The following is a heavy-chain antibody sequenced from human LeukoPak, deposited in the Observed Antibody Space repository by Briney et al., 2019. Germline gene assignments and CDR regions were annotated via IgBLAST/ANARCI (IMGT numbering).Heavy chain of an antibody. Sequence: PGGSLRLSCAASGVTFDDYAMRWVRQAPGKGLEWVSLITWDGDSTCYADSVKGRFTISRDNSKNSLYLQMNSLRAEDTAFYYCAKSTSSWSEFEYWGQGTLVTVSS. D-gene: IGHD6-13*01. CDR3: AKSTSSWSEFEY. CDR2: ITWDGDST. CDR1: GVTFDDYA. V-gene: IGHV3-43D*03. J-gene: IGHJ4*02.